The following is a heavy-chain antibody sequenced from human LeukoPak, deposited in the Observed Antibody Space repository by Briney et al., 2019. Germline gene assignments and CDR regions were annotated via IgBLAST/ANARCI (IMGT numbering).Heavy chain of an antibody. D-gene: IGHD1-26*01. CDR3: AGKSGSYYFFDY. CDR2: INHSGST. CDR1: GGSFSGYY. J-gene: IGHJ4*02. V-gene: IGHV4-34*01. Sequence: SETLSLTCAVYGGSFSGYYWSWIRQPPGKGLEWIGEINHSGSTNYNPPLKSRVTISVDTSKNQFSLKLSSVTAADTAVYYCAGKSGSYYFFDYWGQGTLVTVSS.